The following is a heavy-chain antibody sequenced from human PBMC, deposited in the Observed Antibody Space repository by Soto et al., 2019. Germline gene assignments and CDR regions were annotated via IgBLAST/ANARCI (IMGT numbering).Heavy chain of an antibody. CDR1: GGTFSSYA. CDR2: IVPIFGTA. J-gene: IGHJ4*02. Sequence: SVKVSCKASGGTFSSYAISWVRQAPGQGLEWMGGIVPIFGTANYAQKFQGRVTITADKSTSTAYMEPSSLRSEDTAVYYCARVVENYYGSGSYSPRFDYWGQGTLVTVSS. D-gene: IGHD3-10*01. CDR3: ARVVENYYGSGSYSPRFDY. V-gene: IGHV1-69*06.